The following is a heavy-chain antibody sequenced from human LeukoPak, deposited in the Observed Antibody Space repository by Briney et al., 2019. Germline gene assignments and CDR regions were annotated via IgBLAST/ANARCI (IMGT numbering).Heavy chain of an antibody. CDR1: GGSISSSSYY. CDR3: DSGSYRGRNNY. J-gene: IGHJ4*01. Sequence: PSETLSLTCTVSGGSISSSSYYWGWIRQPPGKGLEWIGSIYYSGSAYYNPALKSRITISVNTSKNQFSLKLSSEPTRGTAWYNCDSGSYRGRNNYWGQGTLVTVSS. CDR2: IYYSGSA. V-gene: IGHV4-39*01. D-gene: IGHD1-26*01.